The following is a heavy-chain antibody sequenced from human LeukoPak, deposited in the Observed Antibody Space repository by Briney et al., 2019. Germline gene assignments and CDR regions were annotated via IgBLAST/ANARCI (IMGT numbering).Heavy chain of an antibody. CDR2: INHSGST. J-gene: IGHJ4*02. V-gene: IGHV4-34*01. Sequence: PSETLSLTCAVYGGSFSGYYWSWIRQPPGKGLEWIGEINHSGSTNYNPSLKSRVTISVDTSKNQFSLKLSSVTAADTAVYYCAARKRVRPFDNWGQGTLVTVSS. CDR1: GGSFSGYY. CDR3: AARKRVRPFDN. D-gene: IGHD1-14*01.